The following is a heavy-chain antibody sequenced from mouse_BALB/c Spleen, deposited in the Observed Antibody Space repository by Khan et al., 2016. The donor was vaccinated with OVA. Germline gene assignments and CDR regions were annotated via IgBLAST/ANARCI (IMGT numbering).Heavy chain of an antibody. Sequence: QMQLEESGPGLVQLSQSLSITCTVSGFSLTTYGVHWVRQSPGKGLEWLGVIWSGGTTDYSAAFISRLSITKDNSKSQVFFKMNSLQANDTAIYYCARNYDYDEGLAYWGQGTLVTVSA. CDR3: ARNYDYDEGLAY. CDR2: IWSGGTT. CDR1: GFSLTTYG. D-gene: IGHD2-4*01. V-gene: IGHV2-2*02. J-gene: IGHJ3*01.